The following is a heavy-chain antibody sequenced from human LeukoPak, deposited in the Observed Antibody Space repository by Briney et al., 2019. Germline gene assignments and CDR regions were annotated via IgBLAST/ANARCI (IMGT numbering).Heavy chain of an antibody. J-gene: IGHJ3*02. CDR3: ARHYPTYCGGDCYSLVAFDI. CDR2: IYYSGST. Sequence: SETLSLTCTVSGGSISSYYWSWIRQPPGKGLEWIGYIYYSGSTNYNPSLKSRVTISVDTSKNQFSLKLSSVTAADTAVYYCARHYPTYCGGDCYSLVAFDIWGQGTMVTVSS. CDR1: GGSISSYY. V-gene: IGHV4-59*08. D-gene: IGHD2-21*02.